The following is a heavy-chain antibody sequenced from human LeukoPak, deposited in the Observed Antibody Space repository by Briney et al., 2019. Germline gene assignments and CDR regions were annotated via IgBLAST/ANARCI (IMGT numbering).Heavy chain of an antibody. J-gene: IGHJ4*02. Sequence: GGALGLSCAASGFPFSNYWMHWVRPAPGKGLVWVSRIKSDGSGTIYADSVKGRFTISRDNAKNTLYLQMNSLRAEDTAVYYCARGGFYDLGSPIYWGQGTLVTVSS. CDR2: IKSDGSGT. D-gene: IGHD3-10*01. V-gene: IGHV3-74*01. CDR3: ARGGFYDLGSPIY. CDR1: GFPFSNYW.